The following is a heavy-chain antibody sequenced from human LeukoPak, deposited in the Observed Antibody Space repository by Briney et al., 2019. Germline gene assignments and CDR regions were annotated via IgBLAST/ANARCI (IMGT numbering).Heavy chain of an antibody. CDR3: ARVGYDFWSSYYYYMDV. V-gene: IGHV3-64*01. J-gene: IGHJ6*03. Sequence: PGGSLRLSCAASGFTFSSYAMHWVRQAPGKGLEYVSAISSNGGSTYYANSVKGRFTISRDNSKNTLYLQMGSLRAEDMAVYYCARVGYDFWSSYYYYMDVWGKGTTVIVSS. CDR1: GFTFSSYA. D-gene: IGHD3-3*01. CDR2: ISSNGGST.